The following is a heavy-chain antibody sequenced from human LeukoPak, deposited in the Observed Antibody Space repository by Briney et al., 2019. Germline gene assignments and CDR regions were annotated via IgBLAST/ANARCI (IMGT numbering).Heavy chain of an antibody. CDR3: AKAGGSFLLRAFDI. CDR1: GFTFSTSA. V-gene: IGHV3-23*01. Sequence: GGSLRPSCAASGFTFSTSALSWVRQAPGKGLEWVSTISGSGGGTYYADSVKGRFTISRDNSKNTLFLQMNSLRAEDTAVYYCAKAGGSFLLRAFDIWGQGTMVTVSS. J-gene: IGHJ3*02. CDR2: ISGSGGGT. D-gene: IGHD1-26*01.